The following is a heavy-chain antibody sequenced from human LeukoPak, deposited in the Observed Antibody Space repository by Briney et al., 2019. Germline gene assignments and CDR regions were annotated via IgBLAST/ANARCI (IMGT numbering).Heavy chain of an antibody. CDR2: IYYSGST. Sequence: SSETPSLTCTVSGGSISNYYWSWIRQPPGKGLEWIGYIYYSGSTNYNPSLKSRVTISVDTSKNQFSLRLSSVTAADTAVYYCARAFPFNYYDTWAFDYWGQGTLVTVSS. V-gene: IGHV4-59*01. D-gene: IGHD3-22*01. CDR1: GGSISNYY. CDR3: ARAFPFNYYDTWAFDY. J-gene: IGHJ4*02.